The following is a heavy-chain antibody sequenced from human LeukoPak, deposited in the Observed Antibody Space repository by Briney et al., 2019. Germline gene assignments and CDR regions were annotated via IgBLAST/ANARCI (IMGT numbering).Heavy chain of an antibody. CDR2: INPNSGGT. CDR3: ARDYGSGSYYNAPAFDY. V-gene: IGHV1-2*02. J-gene: IGHJ4*02. Sequence: ASVKVSCKASGYTFTGYYMHWVRQAPGQGLEWMGWINPNSGGTNYAQKFQGRVTTTRDTSISTAYMELSRLRSDDTAVYYCARDYGSGSYYNAPAFDYWGQGTLVTVSS. CDR1: GYTFTGYY. D-gene: IGHD3-10*01.